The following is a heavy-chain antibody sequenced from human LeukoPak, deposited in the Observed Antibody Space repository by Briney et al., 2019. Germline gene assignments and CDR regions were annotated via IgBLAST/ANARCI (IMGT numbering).Heavy chain of an antibody. D-gene: IGHD5-12*01. CDR2: INPSGGST. CDR3: AIYSGYDPEDYYYYYMDV. J-gene: IGHJ6*03. CDR1: GYSFTVYY. V-gene: IGHV1-46*01. Sequence: SVRVSCKASGYSFTVYYMHWVRQAPGQGLEWMGIINPSGGSTSYAQKFQGRVTMTRDTSTSTVYMELSSLRSEDTAVYYCAIYSGYDPEDYYYYYMDVWGKGTTVTISS.